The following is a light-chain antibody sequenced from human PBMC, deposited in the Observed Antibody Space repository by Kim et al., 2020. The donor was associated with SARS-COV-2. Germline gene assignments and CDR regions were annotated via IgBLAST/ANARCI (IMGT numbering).Light chain of an antibody. CDR2: GAS. CDR3: QKYDSAPWT. V-gene: IGKV1-27*01. Sequence: PVGDRVTITCRASESISHSLAWYQQKPGKVPMLLIYGASTLQSGVPSRFSGSGSGTDFTLTISSLQPEDAATYYCQKYDSAPWTFGQGTKVDIK. CDR1: ESISHS. J-gene: IGKJ1*01.